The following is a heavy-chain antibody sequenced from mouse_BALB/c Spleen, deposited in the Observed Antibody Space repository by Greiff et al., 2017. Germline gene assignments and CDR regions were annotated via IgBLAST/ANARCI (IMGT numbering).Heavy chain of an antibody. V-gene: IGHV1S56*01. CDR1: GYTFTSYY. CDR3: ARGDYGSSYWYFDV. J-gene: IGHJ1*01. D-gene: IGHD1-1*01. Sequence: QVQLQQSGPELVKPGASVRISCKASGYTFTSYYIHWVKQRPGQGLEWIGWIYPGNVNTKYNEKFKGKATLTADKSSSTAYMQLSSLTSEDSAVYFCARGDYGSSYWYFDVWGAGTTVTVSS. CDR2: IYPGNVNT.